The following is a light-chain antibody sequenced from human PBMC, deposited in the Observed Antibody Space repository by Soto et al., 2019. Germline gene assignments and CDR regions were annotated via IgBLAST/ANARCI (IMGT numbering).Light chain of an antibody. CDR2: KAS. V-gene: IGKV1-5*03. J-gene: IGKJ2*01. Sequence: DIQMTQSPSTLSASVGDRVTITCRASQSISSWLAWYQQKPGKAPKLLIYKASTLESGVPSRFSGSGSGTEFTLTISSLPPDDFATYYCQQYNSYLYTFGQGTKLEIK. CDR1: QSISSW. CDR3: QQYNSYLYT.